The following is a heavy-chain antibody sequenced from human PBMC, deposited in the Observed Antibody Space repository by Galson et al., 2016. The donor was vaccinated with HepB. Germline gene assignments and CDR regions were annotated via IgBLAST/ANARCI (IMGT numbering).Heavy chain of an antibody. CDR1: GFTFDHYA. D-gene: IGHD1-26*01. J-gene: IGHJ4*02. CDR3: AKVDSGSYYGSPDY. CDR2: ISWNSGFI. Sequence: SLRLSCAASGFTFDHYAMHWVRQVPGKGLEWVSGISWNSGFIGYADSVKGRFTISRDNAKNSLYLQMNSLRTEDTALYYCAKVDSGSYYGSPDYWGQGTLVTVSS. V-gene: IGHV3-9*01.